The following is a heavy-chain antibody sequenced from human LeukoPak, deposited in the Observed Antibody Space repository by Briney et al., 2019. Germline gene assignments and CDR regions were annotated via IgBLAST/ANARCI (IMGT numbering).Heavy chain of an antibody. CDR2: IKPDGSVT. CDR1: GFTFSTFW. CDR3: ARKNGMDV. Sequence: GGSLRLSCAGPGFTFSTFWMSWVRQAPGKGLEWVASIKPDGSVTHYVDSVKGRFTISRDNAKNSVYLQMNSLRAEDAALYYCARKNGMDVWGQGTTVTVSS. J-gene: IGHJ6*02. V-gene: IGHV3-7*01.